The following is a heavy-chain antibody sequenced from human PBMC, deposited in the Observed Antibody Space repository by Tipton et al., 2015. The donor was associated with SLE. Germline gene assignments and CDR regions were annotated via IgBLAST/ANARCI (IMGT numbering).Heavy chain of an antibody. CDR3: ARGEVETYYYGSRTYSPFDY. CDR2: INHSGTT. D-gene: IGHD3-10*01. V-gene: IGHV4-34*01. CDR1: GGSFSGYY. J-gene: IGHJ4*02. Sequence: TLSLTCAVYGGSFSGYYWSWIRQPPGKGLEWIGEINHSGTTYYNPSLKSRVTVSIDPSKNQFSLRLSSVTAADTAVYYCARGEVETYYYGSRTYSPFDYWGQGNLVTVSA.